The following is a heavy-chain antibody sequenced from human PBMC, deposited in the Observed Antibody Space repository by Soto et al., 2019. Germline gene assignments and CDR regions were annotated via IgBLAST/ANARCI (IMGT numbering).Heavy chain of an antibody. Sequence: QLQLQESGPGLVKPSETLSLTCSVSGGSISSKNYYWGWIRQPPGKGLEWIGIIYYSGTTYYNPSLKSRVIISVDTSKNQFSLKLSSVTAADTAVYYCATRPSYYYDSSGFDPFDYWGQGTLVTVSS. CDR2: IYYSGTT. J-gene: IGHJ4*02. D-gene: IGHD3-22*01. CDR3: ATRPSYYYDSSGFDPFDY. V-gene: IGHV4-39*01. CDR1: GGSISSKNYY.